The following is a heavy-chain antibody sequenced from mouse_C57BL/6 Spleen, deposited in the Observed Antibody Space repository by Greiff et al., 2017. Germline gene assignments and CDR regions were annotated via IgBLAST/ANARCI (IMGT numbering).Heavy chain of an antibody. CDR2: IDPETGGT. CDR3: TEGNHWYFDV. Sequence: VQRVESGAELVRPGASVTLSCKASGYTFTDYEMHWVKQTPVHGLEWIGAIDPETGGTAYNQKFKGKAILTADKSSSTAYMELRSLTSEDSAVYYCTEGNHWYFDVWGTGTTVTVSS. CDR1: GYTFTDYE. D-gene: IGHD2-1*01. J-gene: IGHJ1*03. V-gene: IGHV1-15*01.